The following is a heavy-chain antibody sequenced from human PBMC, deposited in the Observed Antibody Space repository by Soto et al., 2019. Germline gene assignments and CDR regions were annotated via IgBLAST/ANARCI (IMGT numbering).Heavy chain of an antibody. CDR2: ISGSGDST. D-gene: IGHD4-17*01. CDR1: GFVFSDYV. V-gene: IGHV3-23*01. Sequence: PGGSLRLSCAASGFVFSDYVIHWVRQAPGKGLEWVSAISGSGDSTYYADSVKGRSTISRDNFINTLSLQMTSLRTEDTAVYYCAHPRGYGVFDAYDIWGQGAMVTVSS. J-gene: IGHJ3*02. CDR3: AHPRGYGVFDAYDI.